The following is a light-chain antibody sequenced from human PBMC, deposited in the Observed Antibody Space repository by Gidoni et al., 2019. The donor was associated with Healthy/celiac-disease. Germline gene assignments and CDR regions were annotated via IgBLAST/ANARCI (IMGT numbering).Light chain of an antibody. Sequence: DIVLTQSPGTLSLSPGERATLSCRASQSVSSSYLAWYQQQPGQAPRLLIYGASSRATGIPDRFSGSGSGTDFTLTISRLEPEDFAVYYCQQYGSSPRTFGQGTKVEIK. V-gene: IGKV3-20*01. J-gene: IGKJ1*01. CDR2: GAS. CDR1: QSVSSSY. CDR3: QQYGSSPRT.